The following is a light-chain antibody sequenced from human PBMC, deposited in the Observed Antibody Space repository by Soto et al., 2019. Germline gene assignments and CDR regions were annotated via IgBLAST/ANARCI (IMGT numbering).Light chain of an antibody. CDR1: QSVSSSY. J-gene: IGKJ1*01. CDR3: QQYGSSPT. Sequence: EIVLTQSPGTLSLSPGERATLSCRASQSVSSSYLAWYQQKPGQAPRLLIYGASSRATGIPDRFSGSGSGKDFPLTISRLGPEDFAVYYCQQYGSSPTFGQGTKVEIK. CDR2: GAS. V-gene: IGKV3-20*01.